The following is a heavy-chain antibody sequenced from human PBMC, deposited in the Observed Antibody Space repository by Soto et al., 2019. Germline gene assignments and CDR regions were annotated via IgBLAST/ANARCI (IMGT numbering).Heavy chain of an antibody. V-gene: IGHV4-39*01. D-gene: IGHD4-4*01. CDR3: ARHDYSNLMGANKNWFDP. CDR2: IYYSGST. J-gene: IGHJ5*02. Sequence: PSETLSLTCTVSGGSISSSSYYWGWIRQPPGKGLEWIGSIYYSGSTYYNPSLKSRVTISVDTSKNQFSLKLSSVTAADTAVYYCARHDYSNLMGANKNWFDPWGQGTLVTVSS. CDR1: GGSISSSSYY.